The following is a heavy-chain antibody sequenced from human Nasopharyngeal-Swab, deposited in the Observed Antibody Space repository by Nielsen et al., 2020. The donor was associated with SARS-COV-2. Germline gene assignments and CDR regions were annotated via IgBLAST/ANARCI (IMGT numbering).Heavy chain of an antibody. V-gene: IGHV1-69*01. CDR2: IIPIFGTA. Sequence: WVRQAPGQGLEWMGGIIPIFGTANYAQKFQGRVTITAGESTSTAYMELSSLRSEDTAVYYCARDIYGDYVGYWGQGTLVTVSS. CDR3: ARDIYGDYVGY. D-gene: IGHD4-17*01. J-gene: IGHJ4*02.